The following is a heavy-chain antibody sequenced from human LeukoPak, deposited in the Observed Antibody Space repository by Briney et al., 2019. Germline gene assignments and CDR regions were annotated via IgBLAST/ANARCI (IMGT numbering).Heavy chain of an antibody. V-gene: IGHV4-34*01. CDR2: INHSGST. Sequence: SETLSLTCAVYGGSFSGYYWSWIRQSPGKGLEWIGEINHSGSTNYNPSLKSRVTISVDTSKNQFSLKLSSVTAADTAVYYCARGSPIARPGWFDPWGQGTLVTVSS. D-gene: IGHD6-6*01. CDR1: GGSFSGYY. J-gene: IGHJ5*02. CDR3: ARGSPIARPGWFDP.